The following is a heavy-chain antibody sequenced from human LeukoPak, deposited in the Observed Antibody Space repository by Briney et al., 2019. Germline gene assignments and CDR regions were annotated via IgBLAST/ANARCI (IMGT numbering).Heavy chain of an antibody. V-gene: IGHV1-2*02. J-gene: IGHJ4*02. CDR3: ARDIGYYDSSGYTDY. Sequence: ASVKVSCKASGYTFTGYYMHWVRQAPGQGLEWMGWINPNSGGTSYAQKFQGRVTMTRDTSISTAYMELSRLRSDDTAVYYCARDIGYYDSSGYTDYWGQGTLVTVSS. D-gene: IGHD3-22*01. CDR1: GYTFTGYY. CDR2: INPNSGGT.